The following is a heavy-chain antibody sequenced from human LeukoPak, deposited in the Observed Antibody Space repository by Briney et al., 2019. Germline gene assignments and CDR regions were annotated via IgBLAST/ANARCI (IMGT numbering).Heavy chain of an antibody. CDR1: GFTSSSYS. CDR2: ISSSSSYI. V-gene: IGHV3-21*01. D-gene: IGHD1-14*01. CDR3: AREFYRGAFDI. J-gene: IGHJ3*02. Sequence: GGSLRLSCAASGFTSSSYSMNWVRQAPGKGLEWVSSISSSSSYIYYADSVKGRFTISRDNAKNSPYLQMNSLRAEDTAVYYCAREFYRGAFDIWGQGTMVTVSS.